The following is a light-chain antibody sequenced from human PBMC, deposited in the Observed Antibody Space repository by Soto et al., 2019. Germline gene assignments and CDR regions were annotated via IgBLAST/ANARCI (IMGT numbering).Light chain of an antibody. Sequence: QSALTQPRSVSGSPGQSFTISCTGTSGDVGGYNFVSWYQQHPGKVPTLVIFDVSHRPSGVPDRFSGSKSGNTASLTISGLQAEDEADYYCCSYGGSYTWVFGGGTKLTVL. CDR3: CSYGGSYTWV. CDR1: SGDVGGYNF. V-gene: IGLV2-11*01. J-gene: IGLJ2*01. CDR2: DVS.